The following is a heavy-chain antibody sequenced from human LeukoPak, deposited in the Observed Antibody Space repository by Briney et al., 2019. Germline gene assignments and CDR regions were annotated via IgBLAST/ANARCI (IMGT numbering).Heavy chain of an antibody. J-gene: IGHJ4*02. V-gene: IGHV3-30*01. Sequence: GGSLRLSCAASGFTFSSYAMHWVRQAPGKGLERVASISNDASDKFYADSVKGRFTISRDNSGNTLYLQMNSLGAEDTAVYYCAREEGAAAGTGFDCWGQGTLVTVSS. D-gene: IGHD6-13*01. CDR1: GFTFSSYA. CDR3: AREEGAAAGTGFDC. CDR2: ISNDASDK.